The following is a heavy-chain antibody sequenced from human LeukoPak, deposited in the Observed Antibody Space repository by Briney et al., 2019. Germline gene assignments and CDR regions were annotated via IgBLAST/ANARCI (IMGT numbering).Heavy chain of an antibody. CDR1: GGSISSGDYY. V-gene: IGHV4-30-4*08. CDR3: ARGGYCSSTSCYVGY. J-gene: IGHJ4*02. CDR2: IYYSGST. D-gene: IGHD2-2*03. Sequence: TLSLTCTVSGGSISSGDYYWSWIRQPPGKGLEWIGYIYYSGSTYYNPSLKSRVTISVDTSKNQFSLKLSSVTAADTAVYYCARGGYCSSTSCYVGYWGQGTLVTVSS.